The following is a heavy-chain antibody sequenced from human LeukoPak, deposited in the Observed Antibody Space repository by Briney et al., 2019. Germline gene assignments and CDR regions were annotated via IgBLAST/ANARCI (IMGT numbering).Heavy chain of an antibody. CDR3: ARDPTGGVCSSTSCYTRDYGMDV. Sequence: SETLSLTYTVSGGSISSYYWSWIRQPPGKGLEWIGYIYYSGSTNYNPSLKSRVTISVDTSKNQFSLKLSSVTAADTAVYYCARDPTGGVCSSTSCYTRDYGMDVWGQGTTVTVSS. CDR1: GGSISSYY. J-gene: IGHJ6*02. CDR2: IYYSGST. V-gene: IGHV4-59*01. D-gene: IGHD2-2*02.